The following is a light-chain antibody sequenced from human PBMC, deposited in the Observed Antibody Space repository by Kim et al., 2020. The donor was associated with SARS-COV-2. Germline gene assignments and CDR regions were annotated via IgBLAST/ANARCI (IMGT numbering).Light chain of an antibody. Sequence: SVHLAYRLRRGPINHAIAWLQRQPGKGPLYLMRVYSDGRHTKGNGIPDRFSVSSSGSEYSLTISSLQSEDEADYYCQTWGSGIGVFGGGTQLTVL. J-gene: IGLJ2*01. CDR3: QTWGSGIGV. V-gene: IGLV4-69*01. CDR1: RGPINHA. CDR2: VYSDGRH.